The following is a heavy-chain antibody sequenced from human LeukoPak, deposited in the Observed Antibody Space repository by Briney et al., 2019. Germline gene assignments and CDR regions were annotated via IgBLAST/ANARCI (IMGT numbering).Heavy chain of an antibody. V-gene: IGHV3-30*03. CDR2: ISYDGSKK. J-gene: IGHJ4*02. Sequence: GGSLRLSCAASGFTFSSYGMHWVRQAPGKGLEWVTVISYDGSKKYYADSVKGRFTISRDNSKNTVYLQMNSLRGDDTAVYYCVAGVGVFDYWGQGILATVSS. CDR3: VAGVGVFDY. CDR1: GFTFSSYG. D-gene: IGHD3-16*01.